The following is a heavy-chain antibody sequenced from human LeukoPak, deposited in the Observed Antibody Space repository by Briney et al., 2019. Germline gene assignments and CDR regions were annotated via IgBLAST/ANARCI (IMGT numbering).Heavy chain of an antibody. CDR3: ARDFTFGYFDY. D-gene: IGHD3-16*01. CDR1: GASINSGNYY. CDR2: IYTSGST. J-gene: IGHJ4*02. V-gene: IGHV4-61*02. Sequence: SETLSLTCTVSGASINSGNYYWTWIRQPAGKGPEWIGRIYTSGSTTYNPSLKSRVTMSFDTSKHQFSLRLTSVSAADTAVYYCARDFTFGYFDYWGQGTLVTVSS.